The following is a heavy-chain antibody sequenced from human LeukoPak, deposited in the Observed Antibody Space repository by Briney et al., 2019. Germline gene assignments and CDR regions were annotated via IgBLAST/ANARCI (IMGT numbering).Heavy chain of an antibody. CDR1: GYTFTGYY. J-gene: IGHJ6*02. CDR2: INPNSGGT. CDR3: ARSITRSVRGLDYYYGMDV. V-gene: IGHV1-2*04. Sequence: ASVKVSCKASGYTFTGYYMHWVRQAPGQGLEWMGWINPNSGGTNYAQKFQGWVTMTRDTSISTAYMELSRLRSDDTAVYYCARSITRSVRGLDYYYGMDVWGQGTTVTVSS. D-gene: IGHD3-10*02.